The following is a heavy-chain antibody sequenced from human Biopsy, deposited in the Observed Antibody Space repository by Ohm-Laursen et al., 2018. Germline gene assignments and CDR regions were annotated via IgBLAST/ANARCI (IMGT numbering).Heavy chain of an antibody. CDR3: AKGRVGNSGSSDI. V-gene: IGHV3-23*01. CDR2: ITVSADTT. Sequence: SLRLSCAAFGFTFSSYAMSWVRQAPGKGLEWVSAITVSADTTYYADSVRGRFTVSRDNSQNTLYLQMNSLRAEDTAIYYCAKGRVGNSGSSDIWGHGTMVTVSS. J-gene: IGHJ3*02. D-gene: IGHD3-10*01. CDR1: GFTFSSYA.